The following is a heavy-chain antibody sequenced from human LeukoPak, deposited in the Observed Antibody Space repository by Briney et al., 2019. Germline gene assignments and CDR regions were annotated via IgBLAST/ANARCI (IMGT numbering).Heavy chain of an antibody. V-gene: IGHV4-34*01. J-gene: IGHJ3*02. CDR1: GGSFSGYY. CDR3: ARAEPYYDFWSGYYSDAFDI. CDR2: INHSGST. Sequence: SQTLSLTCAVYGGSFSGYYWSWIRQPPGKGLEWIGEINHSGSTNYNPSLKSRVTISVDTSKNQLSLKLSSVTAADTAVYYCARAEPYYDFWSGYYSDAFDIWGQGTMVTVSS. D-gene: IGHD3-3*01.